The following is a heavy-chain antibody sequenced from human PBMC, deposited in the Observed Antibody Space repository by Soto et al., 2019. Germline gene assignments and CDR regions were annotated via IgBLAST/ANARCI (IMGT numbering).Heavy chain of an antibody. Sequence: GSLRLSCAASGFTFSSYGMHWVRQAPGKGLEWVAVIWYDGSNKYYADSVKGRFTISRDNSKNTLYLQMNSLRAEDTAVYYCARGCGGDCYDAFDIWGQGTMVTVSS. D-gene: IGHD2-21*02. CDR1: GFTFSSYG. J-gene: IGHJ3*02. V-gene: IGHV3-33*01. CDR3: ARGCGGDCYDAFDI. CDR2: IWYDGSNK.